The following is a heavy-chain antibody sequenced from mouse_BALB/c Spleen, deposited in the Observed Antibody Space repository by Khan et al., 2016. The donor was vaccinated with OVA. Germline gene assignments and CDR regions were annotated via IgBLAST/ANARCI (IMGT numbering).Heavy chain of an antibody. Sequence: EVQLVESGGGLVQPGGSRKLSCAASGFTISTYGMHWVRQAPEKGLEWVAYISSGSSTIYYVDTVKGRFTISRDNPKSTLFLQMTSLGSEDTAMYYCARSGGNCHWYVDVWGAGTSVTVSS. CDR2: ISSGSSTI. CDR1: GFTISTYG. D-gene: IGHD2-1*01. CDR3: ARSGGNCHWYVDV. J-gene: IGHJ1*01. V-gene: IGHV5-17*02.